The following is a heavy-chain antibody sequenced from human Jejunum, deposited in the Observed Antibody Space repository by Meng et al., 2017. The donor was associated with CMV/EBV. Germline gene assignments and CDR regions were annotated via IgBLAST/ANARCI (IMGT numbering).Heavy chain of an antibody. Sequence: SGGSISSSSYYWGWIRQPPGKGLEWIGYIYNRGSTNYNPSLQGRATISVDTSKNQFSLKVTSVTAADTAVYYCARSGVPAAILDYWGQGMLVTVSS. CDR3: ARSGVPAAILDY. V-gene: IGHV4-61*05. D-gene: IGHD2-2*02. CDR1: GGSISSSSYY. CDR2: IYNRGST. J-gene: IGHJ4*02.